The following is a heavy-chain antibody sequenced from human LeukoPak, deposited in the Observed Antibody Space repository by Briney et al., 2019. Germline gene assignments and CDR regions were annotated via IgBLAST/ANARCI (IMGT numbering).Heavy chain of an antibody. CDR3: ARDDYGDFRNWFDP. J-gene: IGHJ5*02. D-gene: IGHD4-17*01. Sequence: ASVKVPCKASGYTFTSYGISWVRQAPGQGLEWMGWISAYNGNTNYAQKLQGRVTMTTDTSTSTAYMELRSLRSDDTAVYYCARDDYGDFRNWFDPWGQGTLVTVSS. CDR1: GYTFTSYG. CDR2: ISAYNGNT. V-gene: IGHV1-18*01.